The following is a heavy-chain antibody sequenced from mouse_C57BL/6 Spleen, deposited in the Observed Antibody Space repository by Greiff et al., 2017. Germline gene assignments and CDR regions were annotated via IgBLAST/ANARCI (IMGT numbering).Heavy chain of an antibody. D-gene: IGHD1-1*01. J-gene: IGHJ3*01. CDR3: AMDYGSSFAY. V-gene: IGHV1-85*01. CDR1: GYTFTSYD. CDR2: IYPRDGST. Sequence: VKLMESGPELVKPGASVKLSCKASGYTFTSYDINWVKQRPGQGLEWIGWIYPRDGSTKYNEKFKGKATLTVDTSSSTAYMELHSLTSEDSAVYFCAMDYGSSFAYWGQGTLVTVSA.